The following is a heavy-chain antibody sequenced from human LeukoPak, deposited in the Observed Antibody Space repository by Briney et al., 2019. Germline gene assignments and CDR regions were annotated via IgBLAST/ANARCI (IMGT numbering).Heavy chain of an antibody. J-gene: IGHJ2*01. V-gene: IGHV3-7*01. Sequence: VGSLRLSCAASGFIFSPYWVSWVRQAPGMGLEWVANMKEDGGEKFYVDSVRGRFTISRDNAKNTVYLQMSSLRVEDTGVYYCARVRTEWYIDLWGRGTLVTVST. D-gene: IGHD2-8*02. CDR2: MKEDGGEK. CDR1: GFIFSPYW. CDR3: ARVRTEWYIDL.